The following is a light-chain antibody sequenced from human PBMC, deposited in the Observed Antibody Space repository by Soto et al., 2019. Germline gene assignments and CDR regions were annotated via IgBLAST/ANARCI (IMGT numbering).Light chain of an antibody. CDR2: LGS. CDR3: MQALQTL. J-gene: IGKJ5*01. CDR1: QSLLHSNGYNY. V-gene: IGKV2-28*01. Sequence: DIVMTQSPLSLSVTPGEPASISCRSSQSLLHSNGYNYLDWYLQKPGQSPQLLIYLGSNRASGVPDRFSGSGSGTDFTLKISRVEAEDVGVYYCMQALQTLFGQGTRLETK.